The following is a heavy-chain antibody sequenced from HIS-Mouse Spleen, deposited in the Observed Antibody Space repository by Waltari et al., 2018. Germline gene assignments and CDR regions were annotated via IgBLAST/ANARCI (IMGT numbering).Heavy chain of an antibody. CDR2: RLNDGSNK. V-gene: IGHV3-30*18. J-gene: IGHJ4*02. CDR1: GFTFSSYG. CDR3: AKASSGWLDY. D-gene: IGHD6-19*01. Sequence: QVQLVESGGGVVQPGRSLRLSCAASGFTFSSYGMHWVGQGPGKGLELVPVRLNDGSNKYYADTVTGRFTISRDNSKNTLYLKMNSLRAEDTAGYYCAKASSGWLDYWGQGTLVTVSS.